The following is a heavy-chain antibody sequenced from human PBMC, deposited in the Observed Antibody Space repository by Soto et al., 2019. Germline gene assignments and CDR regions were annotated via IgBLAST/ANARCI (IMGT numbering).Heavy chain of an antibody. CDR2: ISGSGGST. J-gene: IGHJ4*02. D-gene: IGHD7-27*01. V-gene: IGHV3-23*01. CDR3: AKEVSLGSTVDLGY. CDR1: GFTFSIFA. Sequence: GSLRLSCAASGFTFSIFAMSWVRQSPGKGLEWVSTISGSGGSTYYADAVKGRFTISRDNSMGTLYLQMKSLRVEDTAIYYCAKEVSLGSTVDLGYWGQGALVTVSS.